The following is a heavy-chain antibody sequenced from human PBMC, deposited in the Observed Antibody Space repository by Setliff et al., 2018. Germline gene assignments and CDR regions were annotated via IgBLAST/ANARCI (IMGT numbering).Heavy chain of an antibody. D-gene: IGHD3-3*01. V-gene: IGHV4-34*01. CDR1: GGSFSGYY. CDR3: ARRYNFWSGYLDY. J-gene: IGHJ4*02. Sequence: SETLSLTCAVYGGSFSGYYWSWIRQPPGKGLEWIGEINHSGSTNYNPSLKSRVTISVDTSKNQFSLKLSSVTAADTAVYYCARRYNFWSGYLDYWGLGTLVTVSS. CDR2: INHSGST.